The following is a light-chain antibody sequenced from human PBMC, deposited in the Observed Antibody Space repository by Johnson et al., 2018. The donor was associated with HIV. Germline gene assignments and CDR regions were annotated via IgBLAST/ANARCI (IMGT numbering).Light chain of an antibody. CDR1: SSNIGNNY. J-gene: IGLJ1*01. Sequence: QSVLTQPPSVSAAPGQKVTISCSGSSSNIGNNYVSWYQQLPGAAPKLLIYDNNKRPSGIPDRFSGSKSGTSATLGINGLQTGAEADYYCGTWDSSLSAYFFATGTKVTVL. V-gene: IGLV1-51*01. CDR2: DNN. CDR3: GTWDSSLSAYF.